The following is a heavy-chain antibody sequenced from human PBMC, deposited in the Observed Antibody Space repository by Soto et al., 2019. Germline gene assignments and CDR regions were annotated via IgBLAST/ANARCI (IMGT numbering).Heavy chain of an antibody. D-gene: IGHD2-2*01. V-gene: IGHV3-30-3*02. CDR3: AKDIVVVPAVQGYFDY. J-gene: IGHJ4*02. CDR2: ISYDGSNK. Sequence: GGSLRLSCAASGFTFSSYAMHWVRQAPGKGLEWVAVISYDGSNKYYADSVKGRFTISRDNSKNTLYLQMNSLRAEDTAVYHCAKDIVVVPAVQGYFDYWGQGTLVTVPQ. CDR1: GFTFSSYA.